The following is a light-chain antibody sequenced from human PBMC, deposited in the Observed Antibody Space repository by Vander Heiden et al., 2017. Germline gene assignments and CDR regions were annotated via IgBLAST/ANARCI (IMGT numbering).Light chain of an antibody. Sequence: DIQMTKSPSFLSASVGDRVTLTCQASQDITNYLNWYQQKPGKAPKLLIYDASNLETGGPSRFSGGGSGTDFTLTISSLQPEDVGTYFCQQYEKLPLTFGGGTKVE. CDR3: QQYEKLPLT. CDR2: DAS. V-gene: IGKV1-33*01. CDR1: QDITNY. J-gene: IGKJ4*01.